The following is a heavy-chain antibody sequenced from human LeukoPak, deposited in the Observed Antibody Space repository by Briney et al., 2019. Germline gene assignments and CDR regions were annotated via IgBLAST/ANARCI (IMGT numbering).Heavy chain of an antibody. Sequence: GGSLRLSCAASGFTVSSNYMSWVRQAPGKGLEWVSVIYSGGSTYYADSVKGRFIISRDNSKNTLYLQMNSLRAEDTAVYYCARGDCSGGSCYLSLTTIDYWGQGTLVTVSS. CDR1: GFTVSSNY. CDR2: IYSGGST. J-gene: IGHJ4*02. CDR3: ARGDCSGGSCYLSLTTIDY. D-gene: IGHD2-15*01. V-gene: IGHV3-66*01.